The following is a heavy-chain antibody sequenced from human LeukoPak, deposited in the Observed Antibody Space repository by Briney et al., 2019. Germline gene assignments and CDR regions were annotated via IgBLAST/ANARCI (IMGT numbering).Heavy chain of an antibody. V-gene: IGHV4-39*01. CDR2: IYRSGST. Sequence: SSETLSLTCTVSGHSISSSDYYWGWIRQPPGKGLEWIGSIYRSGSTYYNPSHKSRVTISVDTSKNQFSLKLSSVTAADTAMYYCATHLATTSGYGMDVWGQGTTVTVSS. CDR3: ATHLATTSGYGMDV. CDR1: GHSISSSDYY. J-gene: IGHJ6*01. D-gene: IGHD1-26*01.